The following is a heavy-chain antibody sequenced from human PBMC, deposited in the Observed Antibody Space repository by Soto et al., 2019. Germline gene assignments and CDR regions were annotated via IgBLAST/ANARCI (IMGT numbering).Heavy chain of an antibody. Sequence: HPGGSLRLSCAASGFTFSNYWVHWVRQVPGKGLVWVSRINGDGSSTSYADSVKGRFTISRDNAKNTLYLQMNSLRAEDTAVYYCARDVVYVMDVWGQGTTVTVSS. J-gene: IGHJ6*02. D-gene: IGHD2-15*01. CDR2: INGDGSST. CDR3: ARDVVYVMDV. V-gene: IGHV3-74*01. CDR1: GFTFSNYW.